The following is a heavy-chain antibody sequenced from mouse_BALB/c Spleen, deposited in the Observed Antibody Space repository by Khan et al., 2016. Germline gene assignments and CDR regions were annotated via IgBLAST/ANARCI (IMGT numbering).Heavy chain of an antibody. CDR2: ISTYSGNT. CDR3: ARSNYGNRYYFDY. CDR1: GYTFTDYA. V-gene: IGHV1S137*01. Sequence: QVQLKESGPELVRPGVSVKISCKGSGYTFTDYAMHWVKQRHAKSLEWIGLISTYSGNTNYNQKFKGTATMTVDKSSSTAYMELARLTSEDSAIYYCARSNYGNRYYFDYWGQGTTLTVSS. D-gene: IGHD2-1*01. J-gene: IGHJ2*01.